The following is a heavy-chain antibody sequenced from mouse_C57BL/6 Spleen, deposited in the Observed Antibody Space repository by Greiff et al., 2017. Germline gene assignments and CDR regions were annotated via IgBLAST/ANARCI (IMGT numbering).Heavy chain of an antibody. D-gene: IGHD2-4*01. CDR3: ARHEDGDYDYAWFAY. CDR1: GYTFTEYT. CDR2: FYPGSGSI. V-gene: IGHV1-62-2*01. J-gene: IGHJ3*01. Sequence: VQLKESGAELVKPGASVKLSCKASGYTFTEYTIHWVKQRSGQGLEWIGWFYPGSGSIKYNEKFKDKATLTADKSSSTVYMALSRLTSEDSAVYFCARHEDGDYDYAWFAYWGQGTLVTVSA.